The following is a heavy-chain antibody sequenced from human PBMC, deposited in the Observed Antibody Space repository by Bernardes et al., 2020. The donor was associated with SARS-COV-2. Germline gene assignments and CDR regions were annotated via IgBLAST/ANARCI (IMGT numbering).Heavy chain of an antibody. CDR2: ISEDGRTT. CDR1: GITFSSYW. D-gene: IGHD1-26*01. V-gene: IGHV3-74*01. J-gene: IGHJ4*02. CDR3: AGTTTTCCDY. Sequence: GGSLRLSCAASGITFSSYWMHWVRQVPGRGLVWVSRISEDGRTTNYADSVKGRFTISRDNAKNTLYLQMNSLTVEDAAVYYCAGTTTTCCDYWGQGTLVTVSS.